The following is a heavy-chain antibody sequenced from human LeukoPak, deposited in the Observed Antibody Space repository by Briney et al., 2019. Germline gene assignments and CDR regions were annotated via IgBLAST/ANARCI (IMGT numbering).Heavy chain of an antibody. CDR2: IYPGDSDT. V-gene: IGHV5-51*01. CDR3: ARRGYSGYEGSWFDY. Sequence: GESLKISCKASGYNFSNYWFGWVRQMPGKGLEWMGIIYPGDSDTRNSPSFQDQVTISADKSISTAYLQWSSLKAADTALYYCARRGYSGYEGSWFDYWGQGTLVTVSS. CDR1: GYNFSNYW. D-gene: IGHD5-12*01. J-gene: IGHJ4*02.